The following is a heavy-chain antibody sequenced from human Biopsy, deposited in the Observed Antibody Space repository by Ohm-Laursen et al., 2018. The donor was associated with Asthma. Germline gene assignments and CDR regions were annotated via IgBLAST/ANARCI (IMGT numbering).Heavy chain of an antibody. CDR2: FYYSGTT. CDR3: VRGSSSWHHGPFHYYYGLDV. J-gene: IGHJ6*02. D-gene: IGHD6-13*01. V-gene: IGHV4-39*01. CDR1: SGSGGYMRSGNYY. Sequence: PGTLSLTCSLSSGSGGYMRSGNYYWGWIRQPPGKGLEWIGSFYYSGTTSYNPSLESRVTVSADTSKNQFSLKLTSVTAADTAVYYCVRGSSSWHHGPFHYYYGLDVWGQGTTATVSS.